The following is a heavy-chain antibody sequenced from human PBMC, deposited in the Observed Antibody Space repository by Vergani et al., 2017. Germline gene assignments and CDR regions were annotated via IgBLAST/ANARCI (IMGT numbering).Heavy chain of an antibody. D-gene: IGHD3-3*01. V-gene: IGHV3-15*01. Sequence: VQLVESGGGLVKPGGSLRLSCAASGFTFSNAWMSWVRQAPGKGLEWVGRINSKTDGGTTDYAAPGKGRFTISRDDSKNTMYLQMNSLKTEDTAVYYCTTDLVRLLECFSAITRVVFDYWGQGTLVTVSS. CDR1: GFTFSNAW. J-gene: IGHJ4*02. CDR2: INSKTDGGTT. CDR3: TTDLVRLLECFSAITRVVFDY.